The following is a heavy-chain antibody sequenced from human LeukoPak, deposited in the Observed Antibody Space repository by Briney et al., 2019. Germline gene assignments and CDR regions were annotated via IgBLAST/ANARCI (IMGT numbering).Heavy chain of an antibody. J-gene: IGHJ5*02. CDR3: ARHPHRLYSSGWYNPWFDP. Sequence: GESLKISCKGSGYSFTSYWIGWVRQMPGKGLGWMGIIYPGDSDTRYSPSFQGQVTISADKSISTAYLQWSSLKASDTAMYYCARHPHRLYSSGWYNPWFDPWGQGTLVTVSS. V-gene: IGHV5-51*01. CDR1: GYSFTSYW. CDR2: IYPGDSDT. D-gene: IGHD6-19*01.